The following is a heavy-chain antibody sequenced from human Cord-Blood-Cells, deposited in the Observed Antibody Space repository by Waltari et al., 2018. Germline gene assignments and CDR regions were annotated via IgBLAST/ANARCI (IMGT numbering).Heavy chain of an antibody. D-gene: IGHD3-3*01. Sequence: QVQLQQRGAGLLKPSETLSLTCAVYGGSFSGYYWSWIRQPPGKGLEWIGEINHSGSTNYNPSLKRRVTISVDTSKNQFSLKLSSVTAADTAVYYCARVSDCWSGYYAFEIWGQGTMVTVSS. CDR2: INHSGST. CDR3: ARVSDCWSGYYAFEI. V-gene: IGHV4-34*01. CDR1: GGSFSGYY. J-gene: IGHJ3*02.